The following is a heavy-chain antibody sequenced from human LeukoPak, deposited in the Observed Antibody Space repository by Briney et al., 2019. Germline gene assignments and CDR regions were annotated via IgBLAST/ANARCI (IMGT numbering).Heavy chain of an antibody. J-gene: IGHJ4*02. CDR2: IRYDGSNK. V-gene: IGHV3-30*02. CDR1: GFTFSSYG. Sequence: PGGSLRLSCAASGFTFSSYGMHWVRQAPGKGLEWVAFIRYDGSNKYYADSVKGRFTISRDNSKNTLYLQMNSLRAEDTAVYYCARDLGLDTGIVVVPAAPFDYWGQGTLVTVSS. CDR3: ARDLGLDTGIVVVPAAPFDY. D-gene: IGHD2-2*01.